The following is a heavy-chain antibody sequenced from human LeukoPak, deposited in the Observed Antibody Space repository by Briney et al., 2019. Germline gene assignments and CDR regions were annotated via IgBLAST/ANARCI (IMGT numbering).Heavy chain of an antibody. CDR1: GSTFSNYW. CDR2: IKQDGIEK. Sequence: GGSLRLSCAASGSTFSNYWMTWIRQAPGKGLEWVANIKQDGIEKYYVDSVEGRFTVSRDNTKNSLFLQMHSLRAEDTAVYYCARGSSGYYHDHFQTWGQGSLVTVSS. D-gene: IGHD3-22*01. J-gene: IGHJ1*01. CDR3: ARGSSGYYHDHFQT. V-gene: IGHV3-7*01.